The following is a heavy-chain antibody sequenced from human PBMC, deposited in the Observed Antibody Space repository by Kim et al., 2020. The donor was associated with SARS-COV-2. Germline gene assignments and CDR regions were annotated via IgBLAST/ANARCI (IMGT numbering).Heavy chain of an antibody. D-gene: IGHD3-22*01. Sequence: SETLSLTCTVSGGSISSYYWSWIRQPPGKGLEWIGYIYYSGSTNYNPSLKSRVTISVDTSKNQFSLKLSSVTAADTAVYYCARDRVVITTAYYYYGMDV. CDR2: IYYSGST. CDR3: ARDRVVITTAYYYYGMDV. V-gene: IGHV4-59*01. J-gene: IGHJ6*01. CDR1: GGSISSYY.